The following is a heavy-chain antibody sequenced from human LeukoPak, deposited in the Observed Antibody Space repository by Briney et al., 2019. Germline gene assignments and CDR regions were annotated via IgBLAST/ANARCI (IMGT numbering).Heavy chain of an antibody. Sequence: GGSLRLSCAASGFTFSLYAMSWVRQAPGKGLEWVSYISSSATTKYYADSVKGRFTISRDNAKSSLYLQMNSLRADDTAVYYCAKALPSSWYFFDYWGQGTLVTVSS. J-gene: IGHJ4*02. V-gene: IGHV3-48*03. CDR3: AKALPSSWYFFDY. CDR2: ISSSATTK. CDR1: GFTFSLYA. D-gene: IGHD6-13*01.